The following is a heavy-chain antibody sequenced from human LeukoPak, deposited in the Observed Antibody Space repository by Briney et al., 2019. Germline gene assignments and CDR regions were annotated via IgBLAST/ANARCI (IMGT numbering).Heavy chain of an antibody. CDR3: ASPLIAAAGKGFDY. Sequence: GGSLRLSCAASGFTFSSYGMHWVRQAPGKGLEWVAVITGSGGTTYYADSVKGRFTISRDNAKNSLFLQMNSLRAEDTAVYYCASPLIAAAGKGFDYWGQGTLVTVSS. CDR2: ITGSGGTT. J-gene: IGHJ4*02. V-gene: IGHV3-NL1*01. D-gene: IGHD6-13*01. CDR1: GFTFSSYG.